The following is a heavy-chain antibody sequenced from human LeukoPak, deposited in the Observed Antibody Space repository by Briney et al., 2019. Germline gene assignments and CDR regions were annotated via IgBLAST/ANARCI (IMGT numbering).Heavy chain of an antibody. J-gene: IGHJ6*02. CDR3: ARDHRRYYGMDV. CDR1: GGSISSYY. Sequence: PSETLSLTCTVSGGSISSYYWSWIRQPPGKGLEWIGYIYYSGSTNYNPSLKSRVTISVDTSKNQFSLKLSSVTAADTAVYYCARDHRRYYGMDVWGQGTTVTVSS. V-gene: IGHV4-59*01. CDR2: IYYSGST.